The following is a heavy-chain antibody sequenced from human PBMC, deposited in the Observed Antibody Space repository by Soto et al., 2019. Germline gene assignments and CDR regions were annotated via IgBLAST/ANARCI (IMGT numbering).Heavy chain of an antibody. CDR3: AKDRVSGWYNPSDC. V-gene: IGHV3-23*01. CDR2: ISGSAGST. Sequence: EVQLLESGGGLLQPGGSLRLSCVASEFTSSSYAMSWVRQAPGKGLEWVSGISGSAGSTSYADSVKGRFTISRDNSKNTLYLQMNSLRAEDTAVYYCAKDRVSGWYNPSDCWGQGTLVTVSS. D-gene: IGHD6-19*01. CDR1: EFTSSSYA. J-gene: IGHJ4*02.